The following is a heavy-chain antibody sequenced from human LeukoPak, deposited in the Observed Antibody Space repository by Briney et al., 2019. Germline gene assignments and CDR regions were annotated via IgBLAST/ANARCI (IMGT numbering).Heavy chain of an antibody. CDR2: INPNSGGT. D-gene: IGHD6-13*01. CDR1: GYTFTGYY. Sequence: ASVEVSCKASGYTFTGYYMHWVRQAPGQGLEWMGWINPNSGGTNYAQKFQGWVTMTRDTSISTAYMELSGLRSDDTAVYYCARAGYSRWGFDPWGQGTLVTVSS. V-gene: IGHV1-2*04. J-gene: IGHJ5*02. CDR3: ARAGYSRWGFDP.